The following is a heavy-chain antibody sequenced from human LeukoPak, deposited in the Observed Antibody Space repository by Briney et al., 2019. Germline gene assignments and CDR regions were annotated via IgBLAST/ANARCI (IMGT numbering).Heavy chain of an antibody. D-gene: IGHD3-10*01. CDR2: ISAYNGNT. J-gene: IGHJ4*02. CDR3: ARDSPDGSGTYYNDSPDH. CDR1: GYTFSSYG. Sequence: ASVKVSCKASGYTFSSYGISWVRQAPGQGLEWMGWISAYNGNTNYRQKLQGRVTMTTDTFTGTAYMDLRSLRSDDTAIYYCARDSPDGSGTYYNDSPDHWGQGTLVTVSS. V-gene: IGHV1-18*01.